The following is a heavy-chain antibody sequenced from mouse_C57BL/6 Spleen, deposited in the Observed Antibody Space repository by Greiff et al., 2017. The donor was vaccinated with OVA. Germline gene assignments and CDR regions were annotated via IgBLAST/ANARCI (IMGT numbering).Heavy chain of an antibody. D-gene: IGHD1-1*01. CDR1: GYTFTSYW. CDR3: ARMSSPYYYARDY. Sequence: QVQLQQPGAELVKPGASVKMSCKASGYTFTSYWITWVKQRPGQGLEWIGDIYPGSGRTNYNEKFKSKATRTVDTSSSTAYMQLSSLTSEDSAVYYCARMSSPYYYARDYWGQGTSVTVSS. CDR2: IYPGSGRT. V-gene: IGHV1-55*01. J-gene: IGHJ4*01.